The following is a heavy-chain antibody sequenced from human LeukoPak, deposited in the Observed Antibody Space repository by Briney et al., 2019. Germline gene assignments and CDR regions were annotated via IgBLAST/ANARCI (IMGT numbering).Heavy chain of an antibody. Sequence: EASVKVSCKASGYTFTSYGISWVRQAPGQGLEWMGWTSAYNGNTNYAQKLQGRVTMTTDTSTSTAYMGLRSLRSDDTAVYYCARDGDGDYVLDYWGQGTLVTVSS. CDR2: TSAYNGNT. CDR1: GYTFTSYG. V-gene: IGHV1-18*01. D-gene: IGHD4-17*01. CDR3: ARDGDGDYVLDY. J-gene: IGHJ4*02.